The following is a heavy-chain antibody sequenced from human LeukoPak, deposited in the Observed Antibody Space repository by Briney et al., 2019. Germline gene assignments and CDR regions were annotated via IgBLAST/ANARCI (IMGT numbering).Heavy chain of an antibody. Sequence: SETLSLTCAVYGGSFSGSYWSWIRQPPGKGLKWIGEINHSGSTNYNPSLKSRVTISVDTSKNQFSLKLSSVTAADTAVYYCARGPPNCSGGSCYSSYYYYGMDVWGQGTTVTVSS. D-gene: IGHD2-15*01. J-gene: IGHJ6*02. CDR3: ARGPPNCSGGSCYSSYYYYGMDV. V-gene: IGHV4-34*01. CDR2: INHSGST. CDR1: GGSFSGSY.